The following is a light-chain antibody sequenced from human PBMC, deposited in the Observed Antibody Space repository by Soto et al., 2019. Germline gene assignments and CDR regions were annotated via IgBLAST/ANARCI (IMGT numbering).Light chain of an antibody. V-gene: IGLV2-14*01. CDR1: SSDVGGYDY. Sequence: QSVLTQPASVSGSPGQSITISCTGTSSDVGGYDYVSWYQLHPGKAPKLMVFEVNNRPSGVSYRFSGSKSGNTASLTISGLQAEDEADYFCSSYSISTADLFGTGTKVTI. J-gene: IGLJ1*01. CDR3: SSYSISTADL. CDR2: EVN.